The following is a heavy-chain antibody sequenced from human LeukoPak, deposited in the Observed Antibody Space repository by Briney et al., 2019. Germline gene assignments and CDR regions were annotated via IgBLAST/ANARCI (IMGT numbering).Heavy chain of an antibody. CDR2: IIPIFGTA. V-gene: IGHV1-69*06. D-gene: IGHD1-26*01. J-gene: IGHJ5*02. CDR1: GYTFTNYG. Sequence: GASVKVSCKASGYTFTNYGISWVRQAPGQGLEWMGGIIPIFGTANYAQKFQGRVTITADKSTSTAYMELSSLRSEDTAVYYCARSKVGADNWFDPWGQGTLVTVSS. CDR3: ARSKVGADNWFDP.